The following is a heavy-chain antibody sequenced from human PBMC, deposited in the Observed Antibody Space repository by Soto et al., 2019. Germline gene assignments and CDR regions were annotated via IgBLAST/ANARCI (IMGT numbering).Heavy chain of an antibody. CDR2: INHSGST. CDR1: GGSFSDYY. Sequence: SETLSLTCSVYGGSFSDYYWSWIRQPPGKGLEWIGEINHSGSTNYNPSLKSRVTISVHTSKNQFSLKLSSVTAADTAVYYCARARKWSGSDYYYHYGMDVWGKGTTVTVSS. D-gene: IGHD3-3*01. V-gene: IGHV4-34*01. J-gene: IGHJ6*04. CDR3: ARARKWSGSDYYYHYGMDV.